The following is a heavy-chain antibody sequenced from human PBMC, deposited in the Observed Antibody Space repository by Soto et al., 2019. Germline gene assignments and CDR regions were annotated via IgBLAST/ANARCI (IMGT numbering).Heavy chain of an antibody. D-gene: IGHD6-25*01. CDR2: INAGNGNT. CDR1: GYTFTSYA. CDR3: GRSQAEFSPFDP. V-gene: IGHV1-3*01. J-gene: IGHJ5*02. Sequence: ASVKVSFKASGYTFTSYARHWVRRAPGQSSKWMGWINAGNGNTKYSQKFQGRVTITRDTSESKAYMELSSLRSEDTSVYYCGRSQAEFSPFDPWGQGTLVTVSS.